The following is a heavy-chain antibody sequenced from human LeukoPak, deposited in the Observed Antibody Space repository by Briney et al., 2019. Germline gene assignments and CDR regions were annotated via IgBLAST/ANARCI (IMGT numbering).Heavy chain of an antibody. D-gene: IGHD5-24*01. CDR1: GGSFSGYY. CDR2: INHSGST. CDR3: ASDDPGEMATTGRPDGRFDY. V-gene: IGHV4-34*01. Sequence: SETLSLTCAVYGGSFSGYYWSWIRQPPGKGLEWIGEINHSGSTNYNPSLKSRVTISVDTSKNQFSLKLSSVTAADTAVYYCASDDPGEMATTGRPDGRFDYWGQGTLVTVSS. J-gene: IGHJ4*02.